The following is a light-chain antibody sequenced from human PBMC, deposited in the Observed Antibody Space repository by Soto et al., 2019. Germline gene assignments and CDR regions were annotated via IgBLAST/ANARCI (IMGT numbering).Light chain of an antibody. CDR3: AAWDDSLKAVL. V-gene: IGLV1-44*01. CDR1: TSNIGSTA. J-gene: IGLJ3*02. CDR2: SHI. Sequence: QSVLTQPPSASGTPGQRVTISCSGSTSNIGSTAVNWYRQFPGTAPRLLIYSHIQRPSGVPDRFSASKSGTSASLAISGLQSEDEADYYCAAWDDSLKAVLFGGGTKLTVL.